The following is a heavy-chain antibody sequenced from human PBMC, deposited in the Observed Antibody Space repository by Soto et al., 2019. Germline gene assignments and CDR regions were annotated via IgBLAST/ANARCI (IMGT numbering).Heavy chain of an antibody. CDR1: GGSISSGDYY. CDR2: IYYSGST. V-gene: IGHV4-30-4*01. Sequence: PSETLSLTCTVSGGSISSGDYYWSWIRQPPGKGLEWIGYIYYSGSTYYNPALKSRVTMSVDTSKNQFSLKLSSVTAADTAVYYCARDHYYDSSGYYHDAFDIWGQGTMVTVS. D-gene: IGHD3-22*01. CDR3: ARDHYYDSSGYYHDAFDI. J-gene: IGHJ3*02.